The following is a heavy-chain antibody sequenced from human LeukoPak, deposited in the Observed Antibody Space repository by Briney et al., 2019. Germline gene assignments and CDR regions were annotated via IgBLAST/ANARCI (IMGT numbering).Heavy chain of an antibody. D-gene: IGHD2-15*01. J-gene: IGHJ4*02. V-gene: IGHV3-13*04. CDR3: ARDVDIVLVVAAKSFDY. CDR2: IGTAGDT. CDR1: GFTFSSYD. Sequence: PGGSLRLSCAASGFTFSSYDMHWVRQATGKGLEWVSAIGTAGDTYYPGSVKGRFTISRENAKNSLYLQMNSLRAEDTAVYYCARDVDIVLVVAAKSFDYWGQGTLVTVSS.